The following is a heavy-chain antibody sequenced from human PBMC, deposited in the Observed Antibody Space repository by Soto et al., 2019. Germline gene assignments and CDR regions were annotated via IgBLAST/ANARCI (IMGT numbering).Heavy chain of an antibody. CDR3: ASSSLGDY. CDR1: GGSFSGYY. J-gene: IGHJ4*02. Sequence: SETLSLTCAVYGGSFSGYYWSWIRQPPGKGLEWIGEINHSGSTNYNPSLKSRVTISVDTSKNQFSLKLSSATAADTAVYYCASSSLGDYWGQGTLVTVSA. CDR2: INHSGST. V-gene: IGHV4-34*01. D-gene: IGHD6-6*01.